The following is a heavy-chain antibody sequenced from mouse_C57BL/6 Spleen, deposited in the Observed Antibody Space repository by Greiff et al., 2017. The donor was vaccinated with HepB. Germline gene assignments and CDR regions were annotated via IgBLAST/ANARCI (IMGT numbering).Heavy chain of an antibody. D-gene: IGHD2-4*01. CDR3: ARCYYDYDEGYWYFDV. Sequence: VKLMESGPELVKPGASVKISCKASGYAFSSSWMNWVKQRPGKGLEWIGRIYPGDGDTNYNGKFKGKATLTADKSSSTAYMQLSSLTSEDSAVYFCARCYYDYDEGYWYFDVWGTGTTVTVSS. J-gene: IGHJ1*03. V-gene: IGHV1-82*01. CDR2: IYPGDGDT. CDR1: GYAFSSSW.